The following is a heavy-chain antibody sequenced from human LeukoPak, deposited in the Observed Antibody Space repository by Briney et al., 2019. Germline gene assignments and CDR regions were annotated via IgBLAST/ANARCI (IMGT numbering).Heavy chain of an antibody. Sequence: SETLSLTCTVSGGSISNYYWSWIRQPPGKGLEWIGYIYYSGSTNYNPSLKSRVTISVDTSKNQFSLKLSSVTAADTAVYYCARNYYDSSGYQDDAFDIWGQGTMVTVSS. D-gene: IGHD3-22*01. V-gene: IGHV4-59*01. CDR3: ARNYYDSSGYQDDAFDI. J-gene: IGHJ3*02. CDR1: GGSISNYY. CDR2: IYYSGST.